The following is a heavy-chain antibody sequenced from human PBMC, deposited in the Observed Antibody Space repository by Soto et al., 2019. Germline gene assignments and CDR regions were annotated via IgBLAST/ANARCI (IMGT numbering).Heavy chain of an antibody. J-gene: IGHJ4*02. CDR1: GFNFSSYA. CDR3: AREGQPAARTTPPN. D-gene: IGHD6-6*01. CDR2: ISYDGGKK. V-gene: IGHV3-30*04. Sequence: PGGSLRLSCAASGFNFSSYAMHWVRQAPGKGLEWVAVISYDGGKKYYADSVKGRFTISRDNSKNTLYVEMNSLSAEDTAVYYCAREGQPAARTTPPNWGQGTMVTVS.